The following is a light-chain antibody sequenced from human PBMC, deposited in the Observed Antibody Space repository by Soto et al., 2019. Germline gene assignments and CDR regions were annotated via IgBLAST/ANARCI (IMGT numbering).Light chain of an antibody. CDR2: ATS. J-gene: IGKJ1*01. CDR3: QKSYSTPWT. CDR1: QSISSY. V-gene: IGKV1-39*01. Sequence: DIQVTQSPSSLSASVGHRVTITCRASQSISSYLNWYQQKPGKAPKLLIYATSSLQSGVPSRLSGSGSGTDFTLTISSLQPEDFATYYCQKSYSTPWTCGQGTKVDIK.